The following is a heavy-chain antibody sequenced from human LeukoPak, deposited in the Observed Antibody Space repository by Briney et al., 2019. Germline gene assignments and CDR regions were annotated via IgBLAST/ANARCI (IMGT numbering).Heavy chain of an antibody. Sequence: GRSLRLSCVGSGYSFDEYAMRWVRQVPGTGLEWVSGINWKSDKIGYADSAKGRFTISRDNSKNSLYLQMNSLRVEDTALYYCAKDRYCTSSSCPIDYWGQGTMVTVSS. V-gene: IGHV3-9*01. CDR2: INWKSDKI. J-gene: IGHJ4*02. CDR1: GYSFDEYA. CDR3: AKDRYCTSSSCPIDY. D-gene: IGHD2-2*01.